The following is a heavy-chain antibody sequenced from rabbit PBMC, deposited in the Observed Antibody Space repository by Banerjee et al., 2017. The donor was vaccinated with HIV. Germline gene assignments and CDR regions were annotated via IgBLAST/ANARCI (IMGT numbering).Heavy chain of an antibody. CDR2: ISTGSSGST. CDR1: GFSFSSYG. CDR3: AREGNIGDIDL. Sequence: QQQLVESGGGLVKPGASLTLTCTASGFSFSSYGVSWVRQAPGKGLEWIGWISTGSSGSTYYATWAKGRFTISKTSTTVTLQMTSLTAADTATYFCAREGNIGDIDLWGPGTLVTVS. V-gene: IGHV1S45*01. J-gene: IGHJ4*01.